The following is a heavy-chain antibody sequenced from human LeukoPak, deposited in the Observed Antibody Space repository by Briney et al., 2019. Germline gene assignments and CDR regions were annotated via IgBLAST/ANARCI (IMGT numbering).Heavy chain of an antibody. CDR1: GGSFSSHY. CDR3: ARDPTTVTKGLDI. D-gene: IGHD4-17*01. J-gene: IGHJ3*02. CDR2: ISYIGST. Sequence: PSETLSLTCTVSGGSFSSHYWSWIRQPPGKGLEWIGYISYIGSTNYNPSLKSRVTISVDTSKKQFSLKLSSVTAADTAVYYCARDPTTVTKGLDIWGQGTMVTVPS. V-gene: IGHV4-59*11.